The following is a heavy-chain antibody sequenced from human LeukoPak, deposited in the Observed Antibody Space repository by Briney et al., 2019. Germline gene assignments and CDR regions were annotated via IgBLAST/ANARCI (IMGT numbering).Heavy chain of an antibody. V-gene: IGHV3-48*03. CDR3: AKDLSAALLAFDY. J-gene: IGHJ4*02. Sequence: GGSLRLSCAASGFTFSVFEMNWVRQAPGKGLEWVSYISSLSSTIYYADSVKGRFTISRDNAKNSLYLQMNSLRAEDTALYYCAKDLSAALLAFDYWGQGTLVTVSS. CDR1: GFTFSVFE. D-gene: IGHD6-13*01. CDR2: ISSLSSTI.